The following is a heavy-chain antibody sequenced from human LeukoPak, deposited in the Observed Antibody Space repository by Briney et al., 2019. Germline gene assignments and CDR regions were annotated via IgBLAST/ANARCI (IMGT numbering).Heavy chain of an antibody. CDR2: INHSGST. D-gene: IGHD3-16*02. Sequence: SETLSLTCAVYGGSFSGYYWSWIRQPPGKGLEWIGEINHSGSTNYNPSLKSRVTISVDMSKNQFSLKLSSVTAADTAVYYCASQRIMITFGGVIAAFDYWGQGTLVTVSS. V-gene: IGHV4-34*01. CDR3: ASQRIMITFGGVIAAFDY. J-gene: IGHJ4*02. CDR1: GGSFSGYY.